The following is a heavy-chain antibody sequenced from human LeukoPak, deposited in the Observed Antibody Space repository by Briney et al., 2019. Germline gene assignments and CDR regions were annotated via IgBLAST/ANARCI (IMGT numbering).Heavy chain of an antibody. CDR2: ISAYNGNT. V-gene: IGHV1-18*01. CDR3: AKDFWSGYYTGGPLGY. Sequence: ASVKVSCKASGYTFTSYGISWVRQAPGQGLEWMGWISAYNGNTNYAQKLQGRVTMTRDTSISTAYMDLSRLRSDDTALYYCAKDFWSGYYTGGPLGYWGQGTLVTVSS. J-gene: IGHJ4*02. CDR1: GYTFTSYG. D-gene: IGHD3-3*01.